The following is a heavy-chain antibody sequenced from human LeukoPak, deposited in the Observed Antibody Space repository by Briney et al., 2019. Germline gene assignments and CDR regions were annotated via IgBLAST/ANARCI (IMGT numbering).Heavy chain of an antibody. CDR3: ARAPIAPYYYDSSGYDAFDI. V-gene: IGHV3-48*02. CDR1: GFTFSSYS. Sequence: GGSLRLSCAASGFTFSSYSMNWVRQAPGKGLEWVSYISSSSSTIYYADSVKGRFTISRDNAKNSLYLQMNSLRYEDTAVYYCARAPIAPYYYDSSGYDAFDIWGQGTMVTVSS. D-gene: IGHD3-22*01. CDR2: ISSSSSTI. J-gene: IGHJ3*02.